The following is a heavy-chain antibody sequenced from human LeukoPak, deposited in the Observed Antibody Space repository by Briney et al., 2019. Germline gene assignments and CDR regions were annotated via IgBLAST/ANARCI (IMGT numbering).Heavy chain of an antibody. Sequence: GGSLRLSCVASEFTLSNDWMHWVRQGPGNVLVWVARIKTDGSYTDYADSVKGRFTISRDNPKNTVYLQMNSLTADDTAVYYCARARYDASGYYKLWGQGTLVTVSS. CDR2: IKTDGSYT. CDR3: ARARYDASGYYKL. J-gene: IGHJ4*02. D-gene: IGHD3-22*01. CDR1: EFTLSNDW. V-gene: IGHV3-74*01.